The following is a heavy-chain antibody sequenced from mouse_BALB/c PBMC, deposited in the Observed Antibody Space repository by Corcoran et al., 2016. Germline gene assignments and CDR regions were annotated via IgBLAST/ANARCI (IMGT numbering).Heavy chain of an antibody. J-gene: IGHJ4*01. CDR1: GFNINDTY. CDR3: AITTVVAAMDY. D-gene: IGHD1-1*01. CDR2: VDPANGNT. V-gene: IGHV14-3*02. Sequence: VQLQQSGAELVKPGASVQLSCTASGFNINDTYMHWVKQRPEQGLEWIGRVDPANGNTKYDPKFQGKATITAYTSSNTAYLQLSSLTSEDTAVYYCAITTVVAAMDYWGQGTSVTVSS.